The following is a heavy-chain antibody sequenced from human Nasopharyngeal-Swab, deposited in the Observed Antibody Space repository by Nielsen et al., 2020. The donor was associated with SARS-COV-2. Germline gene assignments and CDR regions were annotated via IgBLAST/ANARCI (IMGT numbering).Heavy chain of an antibody. CDR3: ARLGGGGGNY. CDR2: ISYDGSNK. D-gene: IGHD1-26*01. Sequence: GESLKISCAASGFTFSSYAMHWVRQAPGKGPEWVAVISYDGSNKYYADSVKGRFTISRDNSKNTLYLQMNSLRAEDTAVYYCARLGGGGGNYWGQGTLATVSS. CDR1: GFTFSSYA. V-gene: IGHV3-30*04. J-gene: IGHJ4*02.